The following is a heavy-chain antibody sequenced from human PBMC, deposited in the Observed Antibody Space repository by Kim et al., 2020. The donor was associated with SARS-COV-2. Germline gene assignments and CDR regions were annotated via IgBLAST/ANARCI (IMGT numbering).Heavy chain of an antibody. J-gene: IGHJ6*02. D-gene: IGHD2-2*01. V-gene: IGHV4-31*02. CDR3: ARDYVVPAAPGAYYYYGMDV. Sequence: RVTISVDTSKNQFSLKLSSVTAADTAVYYCARDYVVPAAPGAYYYYGMDVWGQGTTVTVSS.